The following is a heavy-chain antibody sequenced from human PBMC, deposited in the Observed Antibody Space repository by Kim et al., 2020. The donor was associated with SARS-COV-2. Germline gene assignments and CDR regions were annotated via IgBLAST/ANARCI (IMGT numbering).Heavy chain of an antibody. J-gene: IGHJ6*03. Sequence: GHTKYSQTFQRRVTITRDTSESTAYMGLSSLRSEDTAVYYCARKREGMDVWGKGTTVTVSS. CDR2: GHT. V-gene: IGHV1-3*01. CDR3: ARKREGMDV.